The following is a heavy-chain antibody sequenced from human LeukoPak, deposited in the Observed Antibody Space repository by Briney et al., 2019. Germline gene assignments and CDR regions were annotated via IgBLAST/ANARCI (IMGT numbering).Heavy chain of an antibody. J-gene: IGHJ5*02. V-gene: IGHV4-39*01. CDR2: IYYSGST. D-gene: IGHD2-15*01. Sequence: SETLSLTCTVSGGSISSSSYYWGWIRQPPGKGLEWIGSIYYSGSTYYNPSLKSRVTISVDTSKKQFSLKLSSVTAADTAVYYCARHTLGYCSGGSCLNWFDPWGQGTLVTVSS. CDR1: GGSISSSSYY. CDR3: ARHTLGYCSGGSCLNWFDP.